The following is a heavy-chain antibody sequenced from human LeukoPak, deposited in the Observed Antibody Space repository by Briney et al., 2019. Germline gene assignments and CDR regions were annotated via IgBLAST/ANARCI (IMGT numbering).Heavy chain of an antibody. V-gene: IGHV1-69*06. Sequence: SVKVSCKASGGTFSSYAISWVRQAPGQGLEWMGGIIPIFGTANYAQKFQGRVTITADKSTSTAYMELSSLRSEDTAVYYCARDRAAAGEYYGMDVWGQGTTVTVSS. D-gene: IGHD6-13*01. CDR1: GGTFSSYA. J-gene: IGHJ6*02. CDR2: IIPIFGTA. CDR3: ARDRAAAGEYYGMDV.